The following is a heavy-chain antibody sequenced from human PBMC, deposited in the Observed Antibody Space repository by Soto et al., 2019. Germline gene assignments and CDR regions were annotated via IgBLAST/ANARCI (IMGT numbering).Heavy chain of an antibody. CDR1: GYNFTTFW. Sequence: RVSLKISCKGSGYNFTTFWIGWVRQMPGKGLEWMGIIYPGDSETKHSPDFEGQVTISADRSTNTAYLQWRSLRASDTAMYYCARLGFPGAIYFDSWGLGTLVTVSS. V-gene: IGHV5-51*01. CDR2: IYPGDSET. CDR3: ARLGFPGAIYFDS. J-gene: IGHJ4*02.